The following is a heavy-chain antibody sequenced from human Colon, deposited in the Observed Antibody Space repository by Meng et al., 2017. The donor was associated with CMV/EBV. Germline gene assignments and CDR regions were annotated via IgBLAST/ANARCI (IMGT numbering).Heavy chain of an antibody. CDR1: GFTVGSNF. D-gene: IGHD6-13*01. J-gene: IGHJ4*02. Sequence: RLEALGGDLVPPGGSLRLSCAVSGFTVGSNFMSWVRQAPGKGLEWVSVIYGGGDTDYVDSVKGRFTISRDNSKNMLYLQMNSLRVEDTALYYCASPPPIGAASDYWGRGTLVTVSS. CDR3: ASPPPIGAASDY. CDR2: IYGGGDT. V-gene: IGHV3-66*01.